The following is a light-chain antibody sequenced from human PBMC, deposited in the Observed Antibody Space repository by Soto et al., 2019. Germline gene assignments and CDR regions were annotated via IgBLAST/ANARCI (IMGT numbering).Light chain of an antibody. CDR3: MERIAFPYT. CDR1: QSLLDSDDGNTY. Sequence: DIVMNQTPLSLPVTPGEPASISCRSSQSLLDSDDGNTYLDWYLQKQGQSPQLMIYTFAFRASGVRGRVCCSRSDTDFIQKIRRVDEEDVGIYSCMERIAFPYTFGQRTKLEI. CDR2: TFA. V-gene: IGKV2-40*01. J-gene: IGKJ2*01.